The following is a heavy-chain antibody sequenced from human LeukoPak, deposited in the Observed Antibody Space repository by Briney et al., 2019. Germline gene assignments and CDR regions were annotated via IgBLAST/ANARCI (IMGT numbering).Heavy chain of an antibody. CDR3: ARDLGEVVPAAIMAFDI. CDR2: INPSGGST. Sequence: ASVKVSCKASGYTFTSYYMHWVRQAPGQGLEWMGIINPSGGSTSYAQKFQGRVTMTRDTSTSTVYMELSSLRSDDTAVYYCARDLGEVVPAAIMAFDIWGQGTMVTVSS. D-gene: IGHD2-2*02. V-gene: IGHV1-46*01. J-gene: IGHJ3*02. CDR1: GYTFTSYY.